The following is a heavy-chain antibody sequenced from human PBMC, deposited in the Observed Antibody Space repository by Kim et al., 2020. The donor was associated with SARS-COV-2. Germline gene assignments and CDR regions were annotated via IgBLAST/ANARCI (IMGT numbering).Heavy chain of an antibody. CDR2: IKSTADGGTT. V-gene: IGHV3-15*01. J-gene: IGHJ4*02. D-gene: IGHD3-3*01. CDR3: TALFWSGPEELDY. Sequence: GGSLRLSCAASGFTFSNAWMSWVRQAPGKGLEWVCRIKSTADGGTTEYAAPVRGRFTISRDDSKNTLYLQMNSLKTEDTAVYFCTALFWSGPEELDYWGLGSLVTVSS. CDR1: GFTFSNAW.